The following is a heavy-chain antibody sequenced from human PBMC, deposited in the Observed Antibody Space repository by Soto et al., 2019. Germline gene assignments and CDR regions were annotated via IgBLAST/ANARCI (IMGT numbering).Heavy chain of an antibody. CDR3: ARDIGYSSGWYEDDAFDI. V-gene: IGHV1-18*01. CDR1: GYTFTSYG. Sequence: GASVKVSWKASGYTFTSYGISWVRQSPGQGLEWMGWISAYNGNTNYAQKLQGRVTMTTDTSTSTAYMELRSLRSDDTAVYYCARDIGYSSGWYEDDAFDIWGQGTMVTVSS. D-gene: IGHD6-19*01. J-gene: IGHJ3*02. CDR2: ISAYNGNT.